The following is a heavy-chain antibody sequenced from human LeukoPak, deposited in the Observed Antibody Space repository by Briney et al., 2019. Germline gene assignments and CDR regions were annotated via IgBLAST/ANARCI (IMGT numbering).Heavy chain of an antibody. CDR2: IYSGGST. Sequence: GGSLRLSCAASEFTVSSNYMSWVRQAPGRGLEWVSVIYSGGSTYYADSVKGRFTISRDNSKNTLYLQMNSLRAEDTAVYYCARSSSSWYGIDYWGQGTLVTVSS. CDR1: EFTVSSNY. J-gene: IGHJ4*02. D-gene: IGHD6-13*01. CDR3: ARSSSSWYGIDY. V-gene: IGHV3-66*01.